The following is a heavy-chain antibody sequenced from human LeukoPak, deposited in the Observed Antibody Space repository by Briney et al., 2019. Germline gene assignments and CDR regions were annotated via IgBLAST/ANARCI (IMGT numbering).Heavy chain of an antibody. CDR1: GFTFSTXX. J-gene: IGHJ4*02. CDR3: AREIIGGASFLDY. CDR2: IKEDGSVK. V-gene: IGHV3-7*01. Sequence: SGFTFSTXXXXXXRQXPGKXXXXXXNIKEDGSVKYYLDSVKGRFTISRDNAKSSLYLQMNSLRAEDTAVYYCAREIIGGASFLDYWGQGTLVTVSS. D-gene: IGHD1-26*01.